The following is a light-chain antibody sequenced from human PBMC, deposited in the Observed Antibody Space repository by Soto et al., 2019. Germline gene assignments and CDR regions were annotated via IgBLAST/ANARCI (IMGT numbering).Light chain of an antibody. CDR2: NTN. CDR1: SSNIGSNT. J-gene: IGLJ1*01. CDR3: AAWDDSLNGLV. Sequence: QSVLTQPPSASGTPGQRGTISCSGSSSNIGSNTVNWYQQLPGTAPKPLIYNTNQRPSGVPDRFSGSKSGTSASLAISGLKSEDEADYYCAAWDDSLNGLVFGTGTKVTVL. V-gene: IGLV1-44*01.